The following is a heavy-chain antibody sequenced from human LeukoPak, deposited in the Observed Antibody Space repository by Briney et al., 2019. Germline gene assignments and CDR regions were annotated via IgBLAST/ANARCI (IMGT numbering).Heavy chain of an antibody. D-gene: IGHD6-19*01. J-gene: IGHJ1*01. CDR3: ARLGVAGDPSSAEYFQH. V-gene: IGHV1-18*01. Sequence: GASVKVSCKASGYTFSSYAISWVRQAPGQGLDWMGWISLYNPKTNYAQKFQGRVTMTTDTSTSTAYMELMSLRSDDTAVYYCARLGVAGDPSSAEYFQHWGQGTLVTVSS. CDR1: GYTFSSYA. CDR2: ISLYNPKT.